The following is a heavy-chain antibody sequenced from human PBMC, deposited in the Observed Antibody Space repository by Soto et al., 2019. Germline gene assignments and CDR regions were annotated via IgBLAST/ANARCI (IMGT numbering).Heavy chain of an antibody. CDR3: ARGGGYYSCGMDV. Sequence: PSETLSLTCAVYGGSFSGDDYNWIRQPPGKGLEWIGEINHSGSTNYNPSLKSRVTISVDTSKNQFSLQLTSVTAADTAVYYCARGGGYYSCGMDVWGQGTTVTVS. D-gene: IGHD3-10*01. CDR2: INHSGST. V-gene: IGHV4-34*01. J-gene: IGHJ6*02. CDR1: GGSFSGDD.